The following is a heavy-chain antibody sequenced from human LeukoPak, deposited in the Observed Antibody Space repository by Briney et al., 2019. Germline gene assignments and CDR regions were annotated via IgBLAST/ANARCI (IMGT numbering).Heavy chain of an antibody. J-gene: IGHJ6*03. V-gene: IGHV5-51*01. D-gene: IGHD5-24*01. CDR1: GYSFSTYW. CDR3: AKVVELATLTGDSYTYSYHMDV. CDR2: LYPGDSDT. Sequence: GESLKISCQGSGYSFSTYWIGWVRQMPGKGLEWMGFLYPGDSDTRYSPAFQGQVTISADKYISSAYLQWSSLKPSDTAVYYCAKVVELATLTGDSYTYSYHMDVWGKGTAVTVSS.